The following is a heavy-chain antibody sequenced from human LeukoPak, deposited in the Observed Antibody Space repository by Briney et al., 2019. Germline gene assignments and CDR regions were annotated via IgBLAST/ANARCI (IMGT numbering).Heavy chain of an antibody. V-gene: IGHV4-34*01. Sequence: SETLSLTCAVYGGSFSGYYWSWIRQPPGKGLEWIGEINHSGSTNYNPSLKSRVTISADTSKNQVPLKLSSVTAADTAVYYCARGRYYYGSGPYMDVWGKGTTVTVSS. D-gene: IGHD3-10*01. CDR2: INHSGST. CDR3: ARGRYYYGSGPYMDV. CDR1: GGSFSGYY. J-gene: IGHJ6*03.